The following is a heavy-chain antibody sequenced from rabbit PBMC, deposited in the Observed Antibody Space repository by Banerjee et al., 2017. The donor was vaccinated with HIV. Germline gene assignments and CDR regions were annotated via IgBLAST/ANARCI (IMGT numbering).Heavy chain of an antibody. CDR1: GFSFSSIYY. D-gene: IGHD1-1*01. CDR2: INTGSSGST. J-gene: IGHJ4*01. CDR3: ARHVEYVNYYNL. Sequence: QSLEESGGDLVKPGASLTLTCTASGFSFSSIYYMCWVRQAPGKGLEWIACINTGSSGSTYYASWAKGRFTISKTSSTTVTLQMTSLTAADTATYFCARHVEYVNYYNLWGPGTLVTVS. V-gene: IGHV1S40*01.